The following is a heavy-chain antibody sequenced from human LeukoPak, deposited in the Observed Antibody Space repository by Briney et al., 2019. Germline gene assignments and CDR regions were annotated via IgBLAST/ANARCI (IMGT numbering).Heavy chain of an antibody. V-gene: IGHV4-30-4*01. D-gene: IGHD4-23*01. J-gene: IGHJ4*02. CDR1: GGSISSGDYY. Sequence: SETLSLTCTVSGGSISSGDYYWSWIRQPPGKGLEWLGYIYYSGSTYYNPSLKSRVTISVDTSKNQFSLKLSSVTAADTAVYYCAREVSRWPYYFDYWGQGTLVTVSS. CDR3: AREVSRWPYYFDY. CDR2: IYYSGST.